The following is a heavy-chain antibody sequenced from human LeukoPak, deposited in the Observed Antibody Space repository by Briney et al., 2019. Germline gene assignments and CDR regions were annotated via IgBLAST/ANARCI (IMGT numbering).Heavy chain of an antibody. D-gene: IGHD2-8*01. V-gene: IGHV3-7*01. CDR2: MDEDGREK. CDR3: ATYLYRSRSFHDLAS. J-gene: IGHJ4*02. CDR1: GFTFSTYF. Sequence: GGSLRLSCAASGFTFSTYFMTWVRQAPGKGLEWVANMDEDGREKNYADSVKGRFTISRDNAKNSLYLEMNRLRDDDTAVYYCATYLYRSRSFHDLASWGQGTLVTVSS.